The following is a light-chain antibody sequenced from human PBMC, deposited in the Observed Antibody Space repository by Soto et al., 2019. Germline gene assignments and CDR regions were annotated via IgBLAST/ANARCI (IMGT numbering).Light chain of an antibody. CDR3: KRYDGY. Sequence: DMPMTQSPSTLAASVGDRVTITCRASQNINRWLAWYQQKPGKAPKVLIYDASSLESGVPSRFGGGESGQESPLPIPSLQLDVFAIYYGKRYDGYFGPG. CDR1: QNINRW. J-gene: IGKJ3*01. V-gene: IGKV1-5*01. CDR2: DAS.